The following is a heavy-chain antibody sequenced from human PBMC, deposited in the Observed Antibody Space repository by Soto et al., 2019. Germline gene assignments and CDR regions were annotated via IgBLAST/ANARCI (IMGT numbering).Heavy chain of an antibody. V-gene: IGHV5-51*01. CDR3: ARTSRGYSGYDDAFDI. CDR2: TYPGDSDT. J-gene: IGHJ3*02. CDR1: GYSFTSYW. D-gene: IGHD5-12*01. Sequence: GESLKISCKGSGYSFTSYWIGWVRQMPGKGLEWMGITYPGDSDTRYSPSFQGQVTISAYKSISTAYLQWSSLKASDTAMYYCARTSRGYSGYDDAFDIWGQGTMVTVSS.